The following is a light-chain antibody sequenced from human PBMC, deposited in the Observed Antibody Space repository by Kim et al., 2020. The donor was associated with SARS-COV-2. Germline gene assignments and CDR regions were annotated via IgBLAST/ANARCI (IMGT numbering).Light chain of an antibody. CDR2: GKN. J-gene: IGLJ2*01. V-gene: IGLV3-19*01. Sequence: SSELTQDHAVSVALGQTVRITCQGDSLRSYYATWYQQKPGQAPIVVIYGKNNRPSGIPDRFSGSSSGNTASLTITGTQAGDEADYYCNSRDSNDYVVFGGGTQLTVL. CDR3: NSRDSNDYVV. CDR1: SLRSYY.